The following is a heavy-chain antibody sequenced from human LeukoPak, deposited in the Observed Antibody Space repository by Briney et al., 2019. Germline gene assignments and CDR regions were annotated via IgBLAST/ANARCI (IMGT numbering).Heavy chain of an antibody. CDR2: IWHDGSNK. Sequence: GALRLSCAASGFTFSRFNLHWVRQAPGKGPEWVAVIWHDGSNKYYTDSVKGRFTISRDDSKNTLYLQMNSLKAEDTAVYYCARPDYGASGDYWGQGTLVTVSS. V-gene: IGHV3-33*01. J-gene: IGHJ4*02. D-gene: IGHD4-17*01. CDR3: ARPDYGASGDY. CDR1: GFTFSRFN.